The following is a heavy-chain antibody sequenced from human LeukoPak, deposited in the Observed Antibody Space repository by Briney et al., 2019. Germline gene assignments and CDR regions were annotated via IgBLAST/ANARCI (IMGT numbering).Heavy chain of an antibody. CDR3: ARANCYGSGNL. V-gene: IGHV4-31*03. CDR2: IYYSGST. J-gene: IGHJ5*02. D-gene: IGHD3-10*01. CDR1: GGSISSGGYC. Sequence: SDTLSLTCTLSGGSISSGGYCWSWIRQLPGKGLEWIGYIYYSGSTYHNPSLKSRLTISVDTSKNQFSLKLSSVTAADTAVYYCARANCYGSGNLLGQGTLVSVSS.